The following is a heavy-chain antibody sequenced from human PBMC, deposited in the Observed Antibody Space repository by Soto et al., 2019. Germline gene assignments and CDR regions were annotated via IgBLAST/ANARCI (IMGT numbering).Heavy chain of an antibody. CDR2: IYYSGST. Sequence: QVQLQESGPGLVKPSQTLSLTCSVSGGSISSGSYYWSWIRQHPGKGLEWIGYIYYSGSTYYNPSLKSRVSRSVDTSKNQFSLKLSSVTAADTAIYYCASGRFDVLEGYCSSTSCYIYLDYCGQGTLVTVSS. D-gene: IGHD2-2*01. CDR3: ASGRFDVLEGYCSSTSCYIYLDY. CDR1: GGSISSGSYY. J-gene: IGHJ4*02. V-gene: IGHV4-31*03.